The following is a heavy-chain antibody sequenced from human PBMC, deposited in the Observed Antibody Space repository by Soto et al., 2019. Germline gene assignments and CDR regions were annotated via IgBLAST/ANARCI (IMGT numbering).Heavy chain of an antibody. CDR1: GYTFPRYY. V-gene: IGHV1-46*01. CDR3: ASGGSMVVMTDGFDC. D-gene: IGHD2-21*02. CDR2: INPSVGST. J-gene: IGHJ4*02. Sequence: GAVQVSCLASGYTFPRYYMHWVRQAPGQGLEWMGIINPSVGSTNYAQKFQGRVTMTRDTSTSTVYMALTSLRSEGTGMFYCASGGSMVVMTDGFDCWGQGTLVTVSS.